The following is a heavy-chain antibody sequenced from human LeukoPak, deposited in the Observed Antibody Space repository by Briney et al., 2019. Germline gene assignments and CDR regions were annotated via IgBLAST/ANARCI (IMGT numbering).Heavy chain of an antibody. CDR1: GFALRSYT. J-gene: IGHJ5*01. V-gene: IGHV3-21*01. Sequence: GSLRLSCAASGFALRSYTVTWVRQAPGKGLEWVSSISSTSAYIYYAESVKGRFSISRDNVDNVVHLQMSSLRNEGTAFYYCARVAVAGPTGWFDSWGQGTLVTVSS. CDR2: ISSTSAYI. D-gene: IGHD6-19*01. CDR3: ARVAVAGPTGWFDS.